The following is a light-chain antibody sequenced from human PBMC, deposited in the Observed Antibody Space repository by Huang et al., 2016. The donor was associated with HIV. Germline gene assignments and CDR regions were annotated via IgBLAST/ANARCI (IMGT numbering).Light chain of an antibody. CDR1: QSVSNNY. CDR2: GAS. J-gene: IGKJ1*01. CDR3: QQYGSSPKT. Sequence: EIVLTQSPGTLSLSPGERATLSCRASQSVSNNYLAWYQQKPGQAPRLLIYGASSRATGIPDRFSCSGSGTDFTLTISRLEPEDFAVFYCQQYGSSPKTFGQGTKVEI. V-gene: IGKV3-20*01.